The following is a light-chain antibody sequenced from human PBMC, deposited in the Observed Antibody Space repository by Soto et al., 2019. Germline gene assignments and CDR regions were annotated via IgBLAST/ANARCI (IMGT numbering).Light chain of an antibody. CDR2: AAS. CDR3: QQLRMYPST. CDR1: QDIAIY. J-gene: IGKJ4*01. V-gene: IGKV1-9*01. Sequence: IQLTQSPSSLSASVGDRVTITFRASQDIAIYLAWYQQKTGQAPKLLIYAASTLYGGVPSRFRGSGSRTDFALTITSLQAEDFATYYCQQLRMYPSTFGGGTKVDIK.